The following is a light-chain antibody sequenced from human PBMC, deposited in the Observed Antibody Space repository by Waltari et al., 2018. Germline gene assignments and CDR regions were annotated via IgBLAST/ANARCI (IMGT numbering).Light chain of an antibody. CDR2: DDS. CDR3: QVWDSSSDPHAV. J-gene: IGLJ7*01. Sequence: SYVLTQPPSVSVAPGKTARITCGGNNIGSKSVHWYQQKPGQAPVLVIYDDSDRPSGIPERFSGSNAGNTATLTISRVEAGDEADYYCQVWDSSSDPHAVFGGGTQLTVL. CDR1: NIGSKS. V-gene: IGLV3-21*04.